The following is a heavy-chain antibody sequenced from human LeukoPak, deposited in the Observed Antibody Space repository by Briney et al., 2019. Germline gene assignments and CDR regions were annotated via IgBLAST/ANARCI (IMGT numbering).Heavy chain of an antibody. CDR1: GYPFTSYG. Sequence: ASVKVSCKASGYPFTSYGISWVRQAPGQGLEWMGWISAYNGNTNYAQKLQSRVTMTTDTSTSTAYMELRSLRSDDTAVYYYARDSGLLWFGEFNYWGQGTLVTVSS. J-gene: IGHJ4*02. V-gene: IGHV1-18*01. D-gene: IGHD3-10*01. CDR3: ARDSGLLWFGEFNY. CDR2: ISAYNGNT.